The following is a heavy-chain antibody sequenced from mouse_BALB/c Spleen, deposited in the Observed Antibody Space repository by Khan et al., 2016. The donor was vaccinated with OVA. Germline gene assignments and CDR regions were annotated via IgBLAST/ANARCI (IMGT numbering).Heavy chain of an antibody. J-gene: IGHJ4*01. CDR3: GRSITTDKGEYYAMDY. CDR1: GFTFSSYG. Sequence: EVQLVESGGDLVKPGGSLKLSCAASGFTFSSYGMSWVRQTPDKRLEWVATISSGGHYTYFPDSVRGRFTISIDIAKNTLYLQMSSLKSEDTAIYYCGRSITTDKGEYYAMDYWGQGTSVTVSS. D-gene: IGHD1-1*01. V-gene: IGHV5-6*01. CDR2: ISSGGHYT.